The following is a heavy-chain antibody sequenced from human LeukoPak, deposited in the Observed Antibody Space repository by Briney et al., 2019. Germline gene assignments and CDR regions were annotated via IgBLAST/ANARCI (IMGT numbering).Heavy chain of an antibody. J-gene: IGHJ5*02. CDR1: GASISNYF. V-gene: IGHV4-4*07. Sequence: PSETLSLTCTVSGASISNYFWTWIRQPAGKGLEWIGRIYTSGSTNYNPSLKSRVTMSVDTSKSQFSLNLNSVTAADTALYYCARQIDPWAPFDPWGQGTLVTVSS. CDR2: IYTSGST. CDR3: ARQIDPWAPFDP. D-gene: IGHD3-9*01.